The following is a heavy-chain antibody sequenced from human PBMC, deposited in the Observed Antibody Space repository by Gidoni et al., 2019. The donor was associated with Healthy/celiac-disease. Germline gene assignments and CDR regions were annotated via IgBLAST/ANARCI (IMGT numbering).Heavy chain of an antibody. CDR2: INSDGSST. V-gene: IGHV3-74*01. D-gene: IGHD2-21*01. CDR3: ARDPYCGGDCRGTFDY. J-gene: IGHJ4*02. Sequence: EVQLVESGGGLVQPGGSLRLPCAASGFAFLSTWWPWVRQAPGKGLVWVSRINSDGSSTSYADSVKGRFTISRDNAKNTLYLQMNSLRAEDTAVYYCARDPYCGGDCRGTFDYWGQGTLVTVSS. CDR1: GFAFLSTW.